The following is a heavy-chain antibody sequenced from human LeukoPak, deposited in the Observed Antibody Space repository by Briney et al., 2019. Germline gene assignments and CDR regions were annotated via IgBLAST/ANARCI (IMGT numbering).Heavy chain of an antibody. V-gene: IGHV1-18*01. CDR2: ISAYNGNT. J-gene: IGHJ4*02. CDR3: ARGGYYYDSSGPYFFDY. D-gene: IGHD3-22*01. Sequence: ASVKVSCKASGSTFTSYGISWVRRAPGQGLGWRGWISAYNGNTNYAQKLQGRGTMTTDTSTSTASMELRSLRSDATAVYYCARGGYYYDSSGPYFFDYWGQGTLVTVSS. CDR1: GSTFTSYG.